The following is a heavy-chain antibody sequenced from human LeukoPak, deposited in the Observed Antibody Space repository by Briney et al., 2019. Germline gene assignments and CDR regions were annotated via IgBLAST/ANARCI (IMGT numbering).Heavy chain of an antibody. CDR1: GFTFSSYW. D-gene: IGHD2-2*01. CDR2: IKQDGSEK. Sequence: GGSLRLSCAASGFTFSSYWMSWVRQAPGKGLEWVANIKQDGSEKYYVDSVKGRFTISRDNAKNSLYLQMNSLRAADTAVYYCARDRIVVVPYYYYGMDVWGKGTTVTVSS. V-gene: IGHV3-7*03. J-gene: IGHJ6*04. CDR3: ARDRIVVVPYYYYGMDV.